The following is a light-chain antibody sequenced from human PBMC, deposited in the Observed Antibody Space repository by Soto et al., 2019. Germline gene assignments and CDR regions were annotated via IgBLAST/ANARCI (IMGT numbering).Light chain of an antibody. CDR3: QQRYSFTRT. Sequence: EIELTQSPGTLSLSPGARATLSCRASQSVSSNLAWYQKKPGQAPSLLIYCASTRATGIPARFSGSGSGTDFNLTISSLQTEDFATYYCQQRYSFTRTFGQGTKVDIK. CDR1: QSVSSN. J-gene: IGKJ1*01. V-gene: IGKV3-15*01. CDR2: CAS.